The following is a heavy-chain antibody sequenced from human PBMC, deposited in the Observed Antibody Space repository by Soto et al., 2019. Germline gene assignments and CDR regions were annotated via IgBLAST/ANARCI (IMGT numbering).Heavy chain of an antibody. CDR3: ARDSGAKLSSS. CDR2: IVPIYRTA. D-gene: IGHD6-13*01. CDR1: GGTFSSYR. J-gene: IGHJ4*02. V-gene: IGHV1-69*13. Sequence: SLKVSCKASGGTFSSYRFNWVRQARGQGLEWLGGIVPIYRTADYAQKFQGRVTITADESTRTVYMELSSLKSQDTALYYCARDSGAKLSSSWGQGTLVIAPQ.